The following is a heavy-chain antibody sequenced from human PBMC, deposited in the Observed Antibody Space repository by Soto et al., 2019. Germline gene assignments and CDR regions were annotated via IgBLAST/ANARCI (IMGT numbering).Heavy chain of an antibody. CDR3: AGIGEEVYYGMDV. CDR1: GGSISSYY. CDR2: IYARGDT. D-gene: IGHD1-26*01. J-gene: IGHJ6*02. V-gene: IGHV4-4*07. Sequence: SETLSLTCTVSGGSISSYYWNWVRQPAGRGLEWIGRIYARGDTNYNPSLKSRVTMFVDRSTNEFSLRLTSVTAADTAVYYCAGIGEEVYYGMDVWGQGTTVTVSS.